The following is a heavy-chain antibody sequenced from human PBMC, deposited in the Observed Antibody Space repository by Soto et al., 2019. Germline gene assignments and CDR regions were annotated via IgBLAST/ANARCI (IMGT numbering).Heavy chain of an antibody. CDR1: GFTFSSYS. V-gene: IGHV3-21*01. J-gene: IGHJ6*02. CDR2: ISSSSSYK. CDR3: ARVGDCYDPYCYYGMDV. D-gene: IGHD2-21*01. Sequence: EVHLVESGGGLVKPGGSLRLSCAASGFTFSSYSMNWVRQAPGKGLEWVSSISSSSSYKYYADSVKGRFTISRDNAKDALYLQMNSLRAEDTAVYYCARVGDCYDPYCYYGMDVWGQGTTVTVSS.